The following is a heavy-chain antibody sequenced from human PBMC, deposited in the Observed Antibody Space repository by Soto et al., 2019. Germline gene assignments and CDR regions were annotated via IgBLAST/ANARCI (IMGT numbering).Heavy chain of an antibody. Sequence: QVQLQESGQRLVKPSQTLSLTCTVSGGSIRNDNFYWSYLRQRPGKGLEWIGYISYSGFTFYHPSLKSRVDLSVDPSNNKFSLILNAVTAADTAVYYCARDLEGTMTVRGAFGVWGRGTLVTVSS. D-gene: IGHD3-3*01. CDR3: ARDLEGTMTVRGAFGV. CDR2: ISYSGFT. V-gene: IGHV4-31*03. J-gene: IGHJ3*01. CDR1: GGSIRNDNFY.